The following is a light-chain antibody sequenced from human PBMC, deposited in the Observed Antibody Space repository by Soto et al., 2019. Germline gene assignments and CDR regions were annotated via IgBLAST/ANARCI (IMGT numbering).Light chain of an antibody. V-gene: IGLV4-69*01. CDR1: SGHSSYA. CDR3: ETWGTCIWV. J-gene: IGLJ3*02. Sequence: QLVLTQSPSASASLGASVKLTCTLSSGHSSYAIAWHQQQPEKGPRYLMKLNSDGSHSKGDGIPDRFSGSSSGAARYLTTSSLQSEDEADYYCETWGTCIWVFGGGTKLTVL. CDR2: LNSDGSH.